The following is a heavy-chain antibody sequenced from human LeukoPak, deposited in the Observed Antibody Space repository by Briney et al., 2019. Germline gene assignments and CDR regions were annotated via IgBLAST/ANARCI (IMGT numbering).Heavy chain of an antibody. D-gene: IGHD5-18*01. J-gene: IGHJ4*02. V-gene: IGHV3-48*02. CDR2: ISSTTSAA. CDR3: AREDCSGYSYGYIDY. Sequence: GGSLRLSCAASGFTFSTCSVNWVRQAPGKGLEWLSYISSTTSAAYYGDSVKGRFTISRDNAKNSLYLQMNSLRDEDTAVYYCAREDCSGYSYGYIDYWGQGTQVTVSS. CDR1: GFTFSTCS.